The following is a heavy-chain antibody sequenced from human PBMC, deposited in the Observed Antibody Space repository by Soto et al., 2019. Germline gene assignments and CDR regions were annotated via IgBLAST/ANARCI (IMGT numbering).Heavy chain of an antibody. CDR1: GFTFSDYY. J-gene: IGHJ4*02. CDR2: ISSSGSTI. Sequence: GGSLRLSCAASGFTFSDYYMSWIRQAPGKGLEWVSYISSSGSTIYYADSVKGRFTISRDNAKNSLYLQMNSLRAEDTAVYYCASRPGIAVAAWDDSLYYFDYWGQGTLVTVSS. V-gene: IGHV3-11*01. CDR3: ASRPGIAVAAWDDSLYYFDY. D-gene: IGHD6-19*01.